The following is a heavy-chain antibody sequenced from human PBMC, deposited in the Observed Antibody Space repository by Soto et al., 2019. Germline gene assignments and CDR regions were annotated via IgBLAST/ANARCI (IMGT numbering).Heavy chain of an antibody. CDR2: VNPGGYST. CDR1: GFTFTSYS. D-gene: IGHD5-12*01. Sequence: EVQLLQSGGGLVQPGGSLRLSCAASGFTFTSYSMTWVRQTPGKGLEWVTAVNPGGYSTYYADSVKGRFTISRDNSNKTLYLQTNSLRAEDTAVYYCAKDIRAGSGYDFEYRDQATLVTVSS. V-gene: IGHV3-23*01. J-gene: IGHJ4*02. CDR3: AKDIRAGSGYDFEY.